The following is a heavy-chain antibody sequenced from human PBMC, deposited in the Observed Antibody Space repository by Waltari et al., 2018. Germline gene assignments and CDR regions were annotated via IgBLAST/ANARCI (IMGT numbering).Heavy chain of an antibody. V-gene: IGHV1-3*01. CDR3: ARPLEDCGGGSCYYDRWFDP. CDR1: GYTFNSYI. D-gene: IGHD2-15*01. J-gene: IGHJ5*02. Sequence: QVQLVQSGTEVKKPGASVKVSCKASGYTFNSYIIHWLRQAPGQSLEWMGRINPGNGNTQYSQKFQDRVTITRDTSASTAYVELSSLTSEDTAIYYCARPLEDCGGGSCYYDRWFDPWGQGTLVTVSS. CDR2: INPGNGNT.